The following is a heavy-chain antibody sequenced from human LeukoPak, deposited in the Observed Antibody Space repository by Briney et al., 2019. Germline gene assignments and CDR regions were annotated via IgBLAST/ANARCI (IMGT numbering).Heavy chain of an antibody. CDR3: AKCRDDRSSWPPFDY. CDR1: GFTFSNYG. D-gene: IGHD6-13*01. J-gene: IGHJ4*02. CDR2: VPSDGSKE. Sequence: QPGGSLRLSCAGSGFTFSNYGMHWVRQAPGKGLEWVAFVPSDGSKEQYADSVKGRFTISRDDSKNTLYLQMNSLRGDDTAMYYCAKCRDDRSSWPPFDYWGQGTLVTVSS. V-gene: IGHV3-30*02.